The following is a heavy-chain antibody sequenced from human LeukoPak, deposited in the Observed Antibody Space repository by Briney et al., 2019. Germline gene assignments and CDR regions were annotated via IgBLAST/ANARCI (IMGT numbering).Heavy chain of an antibody. J-gene: IGHJ3*01. CDR2: ISSSGSTM. CDR1: GFTFRSFE. Sequence: GGSLRLSCAVSGFTFRSFEMNWVRQGPGKGLEWVAFISSSGSTMYFADSVKGRFTISRDNAKNSMYLQMSSLRAEDTAVYYCARAPDEDSPFDLWGQGTMVTVSS. V-gene: IGHV3-48*03. CDR3: ARAPDEDSPFDL.